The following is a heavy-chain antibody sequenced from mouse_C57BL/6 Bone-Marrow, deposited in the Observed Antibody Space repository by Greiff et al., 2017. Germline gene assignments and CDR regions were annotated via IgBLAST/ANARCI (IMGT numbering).Heavy chain of an antibody. Sequence: QVQLQQPGAELVKPGASVKLSCKASGYTFTSYWMPWVKQRPGQGLEWIGMIHPNSGSTNYNEKFKSKATLTVEKSSSTAYMHISILTSEDSAVYYWARPHFGSSFCYYWCQVTTRTVSS. CDR1: GYTFTSYW. CDR2: IHPNSGST. CDR3: ARPHFGSSFCYY. D-gene: IGHD1-1*01. V-gene: IGHV1-64*01. J-gene: IGHJ2*01.